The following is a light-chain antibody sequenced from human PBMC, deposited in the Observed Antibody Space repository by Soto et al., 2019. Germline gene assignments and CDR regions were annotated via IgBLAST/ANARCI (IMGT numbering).Light chain of an antibody. J-gene: IGKJ2*01. CDR2: GAS. CDR1: QSVSSSY. V-gene: IGKV3-20*01. Sequence: EIVLTQSPGTLSLSPGERATLSCRASQSVSSSYLAWYQQKPGQDPRPLIYGASSRSTGIPDRFSGSGSGTDFTLTISRLEPEDFAVYYCLQYGSSPYTFGRGTSLEIK. CDR3: LQYGSSPYT.